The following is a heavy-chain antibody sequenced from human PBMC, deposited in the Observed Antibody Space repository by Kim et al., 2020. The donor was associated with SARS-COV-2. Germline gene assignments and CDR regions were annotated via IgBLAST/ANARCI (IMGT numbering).Heavy chain of an antibody. Sequence: GGSLRLSCAASGFTFSGYGMHWVRQAPGKGLEWVAAISSDGNSKYHADSVKGRFTIARDKSLNTLHLQMNSLRAEDTAVYYCAREEVTVTGQIYFDYWG. CDR3: AREEVTVTGQIYFDY. CDR2: ISSDGNSK. CDR1: GFTFSGYG. V-gene: IGHV3-30-3*01. J-gene: IGHJ4*01. D-gene: IGHD6-19*01.